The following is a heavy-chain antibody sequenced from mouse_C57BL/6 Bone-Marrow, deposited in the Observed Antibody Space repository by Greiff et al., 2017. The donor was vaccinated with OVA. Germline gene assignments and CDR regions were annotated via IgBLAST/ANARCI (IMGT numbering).Heavy chain of an antibody. V-gene: IGHV1-64*01. CDR3: ARMGITTVVADWYFDV. J-gene: IGHJ1*03. CDR1: GYTFTSYW. Sequence: QVQLQPSGAELVKPGASVKLSCKASGYTFTSYWMHWVKQRPGQGLEWIGMIHPNSGSTNYNEKFKSKATLTVDKSSSTAYMQLSSLTSEDSAVYYCARMGITTVVADWYFDVWGTGTTVTVSS. D-gene: IGHD1-1*01. CDR2: IHPNSGST.